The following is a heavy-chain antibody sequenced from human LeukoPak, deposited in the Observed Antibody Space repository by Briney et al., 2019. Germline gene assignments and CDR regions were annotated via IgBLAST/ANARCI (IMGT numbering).Heavy chain of an antibody. D-gene: IGHD6-13*01. CDR2: MNPNSGNT. J-gene: IGHJ5*02. Sequence: ASVKVSCKASGYTFTGYYMHWVRQAPGQGLEWMGWMNPNSGNTGYAQKFQGRVTITRNTSISTAYMELSSLRSEDTAVYYCARAGIAAAGWFDPWGQGTLVTVSS. CDR3: ARAGIAAAGWFDP. V-gene: IGHV1-8*03. CDR1: GYTFTGYY.